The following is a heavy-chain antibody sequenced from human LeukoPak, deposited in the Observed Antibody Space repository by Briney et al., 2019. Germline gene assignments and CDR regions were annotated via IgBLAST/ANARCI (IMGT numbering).Heavy chain of an antibody. CDR1: GGSISSYY. Sequence: SETLSLTCTVSGGSISSYYGTWIRQPPGKGLEWIGYLDYSGSTNYNPSLKSRVTISVDTSKNQFSLKLSSVTAADTAVYYCARVERVRGVRGGWFDPWGQGTLVTVSS. CDR3: ARVERVRGVRGGWFDP. CDR2: LDYSGST. D-gene: IGHD3-10*01. J-gene: IGHJ5*02. V-gene: IGHV4-59*08.